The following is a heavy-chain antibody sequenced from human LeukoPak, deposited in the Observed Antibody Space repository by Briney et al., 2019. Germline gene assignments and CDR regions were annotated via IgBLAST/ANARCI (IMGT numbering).Heavy chain of an antibody. CDR3: ARDLGYDFWSGYYVGGGP. V-gene: IGHV4-59*01. D-gene: IGHD3-3*01. J-gene: IGHJ5*02. CDR1: GGSMTYNY. Sequence: SETLSLTCTVSGGSMTYNYWSWIRQPPGKGLEWIGYIYYSGSTNYNPSLKSRVTISVDTSKNQFSLKLSSVTAADTAVYYCARDLGYDFWSGYYVGGGPCGQGTLVTVSS. CDR2: IYYSGST.